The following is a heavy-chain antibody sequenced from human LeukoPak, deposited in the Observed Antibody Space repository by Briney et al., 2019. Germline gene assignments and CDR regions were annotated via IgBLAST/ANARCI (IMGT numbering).Heavy chain of an antibody. CDR1: GYTFTCYY. Sequence: ASVKVSCKASGYTFTCYYMHWVRQAPGQGLEWMGIINPSGGSTSYAQKFQGRVTMTRDTSTSTVYMELSSLRSEDTAVYYCARPSXXXXXXXXQXYFDXWGQGTLVTXXS. CDR3: ARPSXXXXXXXXQXYFDX. V-gene: IGHV1-46*01. CDR2: INPSGGST. J-gene: IGHJ4*02.